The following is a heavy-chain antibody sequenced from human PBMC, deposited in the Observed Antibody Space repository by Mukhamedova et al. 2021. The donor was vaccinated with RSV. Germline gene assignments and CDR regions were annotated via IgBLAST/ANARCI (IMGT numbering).Heavy chain of an antibody. Sequence: QAPGKGLEWMGGFDPEDGETIYAQKFQGRVTMTEDTSTDTAYMELSSLRSEDTAVYYCATGRIRFLEWLFARDAFDIWGQGTMGT. V-gene: IGHV1-24*01. J-gene: IGHJ3*02. CDR2: FDPEDGET. CDR3: ATGRIRFLEWLFARDAFDI. D-gene: IGHD3-3*01.